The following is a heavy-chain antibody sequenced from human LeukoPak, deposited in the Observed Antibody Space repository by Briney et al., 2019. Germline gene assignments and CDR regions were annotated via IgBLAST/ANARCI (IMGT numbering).Heavy chain of an antibody. Sequence: ASETLSLTCAVSGGSVSSGGFSWRWIRQPPGKGLECIGSISHTGSTYYNPSLKSRVTISVDSSKNQFSLKLSSVTAADTAVYYCAREGYFYGMDVWGQGTTVTVSS. D-gene: IGHD2/OR15-2a*01. CDR1: GGSVSSGGFS. J-gene: IGHJ6*02. CDR2: ISHTGST. V-gene: IGHV4-30-2*01. CDR3: AREGYFYGMDV.